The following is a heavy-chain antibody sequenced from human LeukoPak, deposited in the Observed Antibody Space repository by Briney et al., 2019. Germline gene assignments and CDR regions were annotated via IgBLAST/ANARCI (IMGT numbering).Heavy chain of an antibody. J-gene: IGHJ5*02. V-gene: IGHV3-30*18. Sequence: GGSLRLSCGASGFTFSSYGMHWVRQAPGKGLEWVAVISYDGSNKYYADSVKGRFTISRDNSKNTLYLQMNSLRAEDTAVYYCAKPPFDPWGQGTLVTVSS. CDR1: GFTFSSYG. CDR3: AKPPFDP. CDR2: ISYDGSNK.